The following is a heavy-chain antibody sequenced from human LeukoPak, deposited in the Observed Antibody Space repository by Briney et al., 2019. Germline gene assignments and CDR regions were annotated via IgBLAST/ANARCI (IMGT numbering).Heavy chain of an antibody. CDR1: GFTFSSYG. V-gene: IGHV3-30*18. J-gene: IGHJ1*01. CDR2: ISYDGSNK. Sequence: GGSLRLSCAASGFTFSSYGMHWVRQAPGKGLEWVAVISYDGSNKYYADSVKGRFTISRDNSKNTLYLQMNSLGAEDTAVYYCAKARYYYDSSGYYLRAEYFQHWGQGTLVTVSS. CDR3: AKARYYYDSSGYYLRAEYFQH. D-gene: IGHD3-22*01.